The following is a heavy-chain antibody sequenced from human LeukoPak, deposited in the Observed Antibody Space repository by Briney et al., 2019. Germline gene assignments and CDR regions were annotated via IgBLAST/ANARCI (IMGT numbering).Heavy chain of an antibody. D-gene: IGHD6-19*01. Sequence: ASVKVSCKASGYTFTSYAVKWVRQAPGQGLEWRGWINTNTGNPTYAQGFTGRFVFSLDTSVSTAYLQISSLKAEHTAVYYCARDWSDSSGSLHWFDPWGQGTLVTVSS. CDR2: INTNTGNP. J-gene: IGHJ5*02. CDR3: ARDWSDSSGSLHWFDP. CDR1: GYTFTSYA. V-gene: IGHV7-4-1*02.